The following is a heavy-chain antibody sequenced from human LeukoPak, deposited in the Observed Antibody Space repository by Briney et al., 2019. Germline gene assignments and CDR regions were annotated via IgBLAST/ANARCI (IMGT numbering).Heavy chain of an antibody. CDR3: ARGLYCSGGSCFYYYMDV. D-gene: IGHD2-15*01. Sequence: SETLSLTCTVSGYSISSGYYWGWIRQPPGKGLEWIGSIYHSGSTYYNPSLKSRVTISVDTSKSQFSLKLSSVTAADTAVYYCARGLYCSGGSCFYYYMDVWGKGTTVTVSS. J-gene: IGHJ6*03. CDR2: IYHSGST. V-gene: IGHV4-38-2*02. CDR1: GYSISSGYY.